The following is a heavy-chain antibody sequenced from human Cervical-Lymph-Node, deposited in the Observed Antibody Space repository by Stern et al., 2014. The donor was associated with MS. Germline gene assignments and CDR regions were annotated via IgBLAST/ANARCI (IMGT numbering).Heavy chain of an antibody. CDR1: GDTFGTYG. CDR2: ISGYKGNT. CDR3: AIMGTNGIDV. V-gene: IGHV1-18*01. J-gene: IGHJ6*02. D-gene: IGHD5-18*01. Sequence: VQLEESGPEVKKPGASVKVSCKASGDTFGTYGVNWVRQAPGQRLEWLGWISGYKGNTNYAQRLQGRVTLTTDTSTTTAYMELRSLRSDDTAVYYCAIMGTNGIDVWGQGTTVTVSS.